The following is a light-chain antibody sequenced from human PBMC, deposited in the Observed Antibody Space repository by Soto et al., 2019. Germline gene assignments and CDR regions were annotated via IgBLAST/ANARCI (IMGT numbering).Light chain of an antibody. Sequence: EIVLTQSPGTLSLSPGERATLSCRASHSVSSSYLDWYQQKPGQAPRLLIYGASSRPTGIPDRFSGSGSGTDFTLTISRLEPEDFAVYYCQQYGSSSTFGQGTRLENK. CDR2: GAS. CDR1: HSVSSSY. CDR3: QQYGSSST. J-gene: IGKJ5*01. V-gene: IGKV3-20*01.